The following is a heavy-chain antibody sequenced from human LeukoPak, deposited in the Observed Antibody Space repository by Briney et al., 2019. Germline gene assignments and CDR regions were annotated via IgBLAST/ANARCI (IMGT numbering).Heavy chain of an antibody. CDR3: AKDVRRAEYCSGTTCYTSSFDY. J-gene: IGHJ4*02. V-gene: IGHV3-23*01. CDR2: ISATGGGA. D-gene: IGHD2-2*02. CDR1: GFTFKNFA. Sequence: GGSLRLSCAASGFTFKNFAMTWVRQAPGKGLEWVSTISATGGGAYYADSVKSRFTISRDNSKDTLSLQMNTLRAEDTAVYYCAKDVRRAEYCSGTTCYTSSFDYWGQGTLVTVSS.